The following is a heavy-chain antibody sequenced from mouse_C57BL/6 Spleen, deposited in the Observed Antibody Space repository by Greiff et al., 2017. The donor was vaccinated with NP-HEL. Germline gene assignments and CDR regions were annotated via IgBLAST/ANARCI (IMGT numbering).Heavy chain of an antibody. D-gene: IGHD1-1*01. CDR1: GFTFSNYW. V-gene: IGHV6-3*01. J-gene: IGHJ3*01. Sequence: EVKLMESGGGLVQPGGSMKLSCVASGFTFSNYWMNWVRQSPEKGLEWVAQIRLKSDNYATHYAESVKGRFTISRDDSKSSVYLQMNNLRAEDTGIYYCTGLYYYGTTGGQGTLVTVSA. CDR2: IRLKSDNYAT. CDR3: TGLYYYGTT.